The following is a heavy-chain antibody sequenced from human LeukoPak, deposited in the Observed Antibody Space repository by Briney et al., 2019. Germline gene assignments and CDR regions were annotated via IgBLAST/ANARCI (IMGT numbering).Heavy chain of an antibody. D-gene: IGHD3-22*01. J-gene: IGHJ3*01. CDR1: GGSISSGSYY. CDR2: IHTSGST. V-gene: IGHV4-61*02. CDR3: ARFHYYDSSGYYGFRAFDV. Sequence: SETLSLTCTASGGSISSGSYYWSWIRQPAGKGLEWIGRIHTSGSTYYNPSLKSRVTISVDTSKNQFSLKLSSVTAADTAVYYCARFHYYDSSGYYGFRAFDVWGQGTMVTVSS.